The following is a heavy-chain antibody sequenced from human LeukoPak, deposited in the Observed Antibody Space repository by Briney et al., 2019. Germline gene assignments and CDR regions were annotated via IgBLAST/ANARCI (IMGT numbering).Heavy chain of an antibody. V-gene: IGHV1-18*01. Sequence: ASVKVSCKASGYTFTSYGISWVRQAPGQGLEWMGWISAYNGNTNYAQKLQGRVTMTTDTSTSTAYMELRSLRSDDTAVYYCAREYSSSTGDYYYYYMDVWGKGTTVTVSS. J-gene: IGHJ6*03. D-gene: IGHD6-6*01. CDR2: ISAYNGNT. CDR1: GYTFTSYG. CDR3: AREYSSSTGDYYYYYMDV.